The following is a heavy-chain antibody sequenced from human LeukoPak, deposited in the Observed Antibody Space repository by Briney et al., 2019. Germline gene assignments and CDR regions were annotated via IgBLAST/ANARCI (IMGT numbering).Heavy chain of an antibody. CDR1: GFTFSTYV. Sequence: PGGSLRLSRAASGFTFSTYVMSWVRQAPGKGLEWVSAISGSGGSTYYADSVKGRFTISRDNSKNTLYLQMNSLGADDTAVYCCAKGNWRYFDYWGQGTLVTVSS. V-gene: IGHV3-23*01. CDR3: AKGNWRYFDY. CDR2: ISGSGGST. J-gene: IGHJ4*02. D-gene: IGHD1-1*01.